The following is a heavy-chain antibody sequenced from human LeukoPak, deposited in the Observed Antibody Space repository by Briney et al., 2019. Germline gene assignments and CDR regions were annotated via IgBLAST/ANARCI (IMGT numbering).Heavy chain of an antibody. CDR2: IYYSGST. Sequence: SDTLSLTCTVSGGSISSYYWSWIRQPPGKGLEWIGYIYYSGSTNYNPSLKSRVTISVDTSKNQFSLKLSSVPAADTAVYYCARENDGSSGYPDYWGQGTLVTLSS. CDR3: ARENDGSSGYPDY. V-gene: IGHV4-59*01. D-gene: IGHD3-22*01. CDR1: GGSISSYY. J-gene: IGHJ4*02.